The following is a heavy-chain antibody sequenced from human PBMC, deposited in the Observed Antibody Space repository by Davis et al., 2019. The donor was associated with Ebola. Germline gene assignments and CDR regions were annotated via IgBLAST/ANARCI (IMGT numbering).Heavy chain of an antibody. Sequence: PSETLSLTCTVSGDSVSSGRYYWTWVRQSPGKRLEWIGYIYYLGSTNHNPSLKSRVTISEDTSKNQFSLTLRSVTAADTAVYYCARAGYDSWRPYMDVWGKGTLVTVSS. CDR3: ARAGYDSWRPYMDV. CDR2: IYYLGST. V-gene: IGHV4-61*01. J-gene: IGHJ6*03. CDR1: GDSVSSGRYY. D-gene: IGHD3-3*01.